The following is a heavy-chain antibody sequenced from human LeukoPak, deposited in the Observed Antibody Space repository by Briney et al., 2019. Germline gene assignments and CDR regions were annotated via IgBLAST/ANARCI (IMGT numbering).Heavy chain of an antibody. CDR3: ARAPLLWFGEFDY. Sequence: SETLSLTCTVSGGSISSYYWSWIRQPPGKGLEWIGYIYYSGSTNYNPSLKSRVTISVDTSKNQFSRKLSSVTAADTAVYYCARAPLLWFGEFDYWGQGTLVTVSS. D-gene: IGHD3-10*01. J-gene: IGHJ4*02. CDR1: GGSISSYY. V-gene: IGHV4-59*01. CDR2: IYYSGST.